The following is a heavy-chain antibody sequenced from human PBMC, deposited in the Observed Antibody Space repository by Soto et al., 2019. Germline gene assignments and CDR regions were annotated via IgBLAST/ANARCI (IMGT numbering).Heavy chain of an antibody. CDR3: ARGSHFFDY. V-gene: IGHV3-7*01. CDR1: GFTFTTYW. Sequence: GGSLRLSCAASGFTFTTYWMSWVRQAPGKGLEGVATIKHDGSEKYYMDSVKGRFTISRDNAKKSLFLQMNSLRAEDTAVYYCARGSHFFDYWGQGALVTVSS. J-gene: IGHJ4*02. CDR2: IKHDGSEK.